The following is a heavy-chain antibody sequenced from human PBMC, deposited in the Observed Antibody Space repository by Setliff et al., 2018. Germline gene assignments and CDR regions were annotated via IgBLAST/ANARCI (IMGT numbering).Heavy chain of an antibody. CDR1: GGSISSHY. D-gene: IGHD3-22*01. CDR2: IYYSGST. J-gene: IGHJ4*02. CDR3: ARCRLHYYGSSGYSY. V-gene: IGHV4-59*08. Sequence: SETLSLTCTVSGGSISSHYWSWIRQPPGKGLEWIGSIYYSGSTYYNPSLKRRVTISVDTSKNQFSLKLSSVTAADTAVYYCARCRLHYYGSSGYSYWGQGTLVTVSS.